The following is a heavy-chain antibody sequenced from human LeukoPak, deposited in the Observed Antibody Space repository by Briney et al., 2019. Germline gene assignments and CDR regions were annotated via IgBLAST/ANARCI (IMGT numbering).Heavy chain of an antibody. J-gene: IGHJ4*02. D-gene: IGHD1-7*01. V-gene: IGHV1-2*02. Sequence: ASVKVSCKASGYTFTGYYMHWVRQAPGQGLEWMGWISPNSGGTNYAQKFQGRVTMTRDTSISTAYMELSRLRSDDTAVYYCAIYSGITGTPFGYWGQGTLVTVSS. CDR3: AIYSGITGTPFGY. CDR1: GYTFTGYY. CDR2: ISPNSGGT.